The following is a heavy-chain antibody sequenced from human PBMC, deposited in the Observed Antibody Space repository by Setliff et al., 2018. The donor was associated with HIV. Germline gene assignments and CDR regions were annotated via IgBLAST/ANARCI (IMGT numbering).Heavy chain of an antibody. V-gene: IGHV4-34*01. CDR2: ITDDGTA. J-gene: IGHJ6*02. CDR3: ARGRSCESDWCWLYYNYYYGMDV. CDR1: GGSVSDYY. D-gene: IGHD2-8*01. Sequence: PSETLSLTCTVSGGSVSDYYWSWIRQSPGKGLEWIGEITDDGTATYTSSLKSRVTIPLDTSKKQLSLKVTSVTAADTAIYYCARGRSCESDWCWLYYNYYYGMDVWAQGTAVTVSS.